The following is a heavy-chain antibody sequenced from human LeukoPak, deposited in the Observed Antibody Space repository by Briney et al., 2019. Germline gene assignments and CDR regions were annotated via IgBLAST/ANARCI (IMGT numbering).Heavy chain of an antibody. J-gene: IGHJ4*02. V-gene: IGHV3-9*01. CDR3: AKDIYGSGTGVDY. D-gene: IGHD3-10*01. CDR2: ISWNSGSI. CDR1: GFTFDDYA. Sequence: GGSLRLSCAASGFTFDDYAMHWVRQAPGKGLEWVSGISWNSGSIGYADSVKGRFTISRDNAKNSLYLQMNSLRAEDTALYYCAKDIYGSGTGVDYWGQGTLVTVSS.